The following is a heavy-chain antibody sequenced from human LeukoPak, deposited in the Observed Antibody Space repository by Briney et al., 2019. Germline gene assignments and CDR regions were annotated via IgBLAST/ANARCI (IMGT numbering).Heavy chain of an antibody. Sequence: ASVKVSCKASGYTFINYGISWVRQAPGQGLEWMGWMSTYNGKTYYAQNLQGRVTMTTETSTSTAYMEIRSLRPDATAVYYCARDGEDTVTIADYWGQGTLVTVSS. CDR1: GYTFINYG. CDR3: ARDGEDTVTIADY. CDR2: MSTYNGKT. V-gene: IGHV1-18*01. J-gene: IGHJ4*02. D-gene: IGHD3-10*01.